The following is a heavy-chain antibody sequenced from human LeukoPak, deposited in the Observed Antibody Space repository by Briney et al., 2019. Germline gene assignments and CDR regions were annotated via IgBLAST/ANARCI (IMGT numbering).Heavy chain of an antibody. J-gene: IGHJ4*02. CDR2: IYYSGTT. CDR3: ARLSVWSGYYLD. D-gene: IGHD3-3*01. V-gene: IGHV4-39*01. CDR1: GGSISSSTYY. Sequence: PSETLSLTCTVSGGSISSSTYYWGWIRQSPGKGLEWIGSIYYSGTTYYNPSVKSRVTISVDTSKNQFSLKLGSVTAADTAVYYCARLSVWSGYYLDWGQGTLVTVSS.